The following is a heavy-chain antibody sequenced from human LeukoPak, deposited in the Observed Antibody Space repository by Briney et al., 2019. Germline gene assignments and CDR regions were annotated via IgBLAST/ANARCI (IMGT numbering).Heavy chain of an antibody. V-gene: IGHV3-9*01. J-gene: IGHJ3*02. CDR2: ISWNSGSI. D-gene: IGHD6-13*01. Sequence: GGSLRLSCAASGFTFDDYAMHWVRQAPGKGLEWVSGISWNSGSIGYADSVKGRFTISRDNAKNSLYLQMNSLRAEDTALYYCAKDTAPRIAAAADAFDIWGQGTMVTVSS. CDR1: GFTFDDYA. CDR3: AKDTAPRIAAAADAFDI.